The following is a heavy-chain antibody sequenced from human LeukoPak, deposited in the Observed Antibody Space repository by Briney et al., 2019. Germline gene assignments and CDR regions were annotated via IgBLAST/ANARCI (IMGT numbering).Heavy chain of an antibody. CDR3: ARDRSYGKRGAFDI. V-gene: IGHV3-48*01. CDR2: ISSSSSTI. D-gene: IGHD1-26*01. Sequence: GGSLRLSCAASGFTFSSYSMNWVRQAPGKGLEWVSYISSSSSTIYYADSAKGRFTISRDDAKNSLYLQMNSLRAEDTAVYYCARDRSYGKRGAFDIWGQGTMVTVSS. CDR1: GFTFSSYS. J-gene: IGHJ3*02.